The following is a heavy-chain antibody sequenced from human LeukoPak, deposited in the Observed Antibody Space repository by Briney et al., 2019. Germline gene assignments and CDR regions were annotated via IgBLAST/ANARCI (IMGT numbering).Heavy chain of an antibody. CDR3: AKGTGDMGYYFDY. Sequence: GGSLRLSCAASGFTFSNYTMNWVRQAPGKGLEWVSGIRVSDETYYADSVKGRFTISRANSENTLYLQMSGLRAEDTAVYYCAKGTGDMGYYFDYWGQGTLVTVSS. V-gene: IGHV3-23*01. CDR1: GFTFSNYT. D-gene: IGHD1-1*01. J-gene: IGHJ4*02. CDR2: IRVSDET.